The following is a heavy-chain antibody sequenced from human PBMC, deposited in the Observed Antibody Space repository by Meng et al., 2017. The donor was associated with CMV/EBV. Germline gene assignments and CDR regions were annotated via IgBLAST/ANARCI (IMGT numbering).Heavy chain of an antibody. V-gene: IGHV3-9*01. J-gene: IGHJ4*02. CDR2: ISWNSGSI. Sequence: GGSLRLSCAASGFTFDDYAMHWVRQAPGKGLEWVSGISWNSGSIGYADSVKGRFAISRDNAENSLFLHMNSLRAEDTAVYYCAGDPAISMVRGVISDYWGQGTLVTVSS. D-gene: IGHD3-10*01. CDR3: AGDPAISMVRGVISDY. CDR1: GFTFDDYA.